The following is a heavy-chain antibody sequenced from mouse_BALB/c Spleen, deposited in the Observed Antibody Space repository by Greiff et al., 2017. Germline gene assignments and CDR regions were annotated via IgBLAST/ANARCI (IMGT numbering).Heavy chain of an antibody. V-gene: IGHV5-4*02. J-gene: IGHJ3*01. CDR2: ISDGGSYT. CDR1: GFTFSDYY. Sequence: EVKLMESGGGLVKPGGSLKLSCAASGFTFSDYYMYWVRQTPEKRLEWVATISDGGSYTYYPDSVKGRFTISRDNAKNNLYLQMSSLKSEDTAMYYCARGTAYWGQGTLVTVSA. CDR3: ARGTAY.